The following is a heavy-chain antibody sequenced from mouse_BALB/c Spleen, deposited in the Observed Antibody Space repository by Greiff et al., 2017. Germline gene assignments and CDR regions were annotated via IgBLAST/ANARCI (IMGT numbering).Heavy chain of an antibody. V-gene: IGHV5-15*02. CDR3: ARRYRYDVGAMDY. D-gene: IGHD2-14*01. CDR2: ISNLAYSI. Sequence: EVKVVESGGGLVQPGGSRKLSCAASGFTFSDYGMAWVRQAPGKGPEWVAFISNLAYSIYYADTVTGRFTISRENAKNTLYLEMSSLRSEDTAMYYCARRYRYDVGAMDYWGQGTSVTVSS. J-gene: IGHJ4*01. CDR1: GFTFSDYG.